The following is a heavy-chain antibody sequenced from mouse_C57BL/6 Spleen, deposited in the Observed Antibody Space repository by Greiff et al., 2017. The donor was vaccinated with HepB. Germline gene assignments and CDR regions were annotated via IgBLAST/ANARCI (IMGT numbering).Heavy chain of an antibody. V-gene: IGHV2-9-1*01. CDR2: IWTGGGT. Sequence: VQVVESGPGLVAPSQSLSITCTVSGFSLTSYAISWVRQPPGKGLEWLGVIWTGGGTNYNSALKSRLSISKDNSKSQVFLKMNSLQTDDTARYYCARIDYDHYYAMDYWGQGTSVTVSS. CDR3: ARIDYDHYYAMDY. J-gene: IGHJ4*01. D-gene: IGHD2-4*01. CDR1: GFSLTSYA.